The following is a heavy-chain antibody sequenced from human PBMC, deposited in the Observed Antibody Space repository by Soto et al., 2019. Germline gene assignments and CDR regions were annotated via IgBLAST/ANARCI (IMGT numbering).Heavy chain of an antibody. CDR1: AFSLSGCGVG. D-gene: IGHD5-18*01. Sequence: APTLEDPTSTLPLTCTFSAFSLSGCGVGFGWIRQPPGKALEWVALIYWNDDKRYSPSLKSRLTITKDTSKNQVVLTMTNMDPVDTAPYYCAHKMDTVDWFGPWGRGTLVTV. J-gene: IGHJ5*02. CDR2: IYWNDDK. V-gene: IGHV2-5*01. CDR3: AHKMDTVDWFGP.